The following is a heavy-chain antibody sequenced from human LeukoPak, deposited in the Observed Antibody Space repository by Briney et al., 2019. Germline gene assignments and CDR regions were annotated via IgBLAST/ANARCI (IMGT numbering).Heavy chain of an antibody. J-gene: IGHJ4*02. CDR1: GFTFSSYA. D-gene: IGHD1/OR15-1a*01. CDR3: TLTTFGVVYYFDY. V-gene: IGHV3-30*04. Sequence: GGSLRLSCATSGFTFSSYAMHWVRQAPGKGLEWVALISYDGINQYYADSVKGRFIISRDNSKNTLYPQLNSLRLEDTAVYYCTLTTFGVVYYFDYWGQGTLVTVSS. CDR2: ISYDGINQ.